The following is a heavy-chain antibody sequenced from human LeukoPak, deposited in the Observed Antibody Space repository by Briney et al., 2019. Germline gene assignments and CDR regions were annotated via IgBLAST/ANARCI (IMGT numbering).Heavy chain of an antibody. CDR3: ARTAAGDLIGWFDP. V-gene: IGHV4-59*01. J-gene: IGHJ5*02. CDR2: IYYSGST. CDR1: GGSISSYY. Sequence: PSETLSLTCTVSGGSISSYYWSWIRQPPGKGLEWIGYIYYSGSTNYNPSLKSRVTISVDASKNQFSLKLSSVTAADTAVYYCARTAAGDLIGWFDPWGQGTLVTVSS. D-gene: IGHD6-13*01.